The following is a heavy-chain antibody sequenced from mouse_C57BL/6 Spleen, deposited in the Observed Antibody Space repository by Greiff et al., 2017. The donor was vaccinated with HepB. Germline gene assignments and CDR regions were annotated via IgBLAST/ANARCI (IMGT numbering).Heavy chain of an antibody. V-gene: IGHV2-9-1*01. CDR1: GFSLTSYA. CDR2: IWTGGGT. CDR3: ARNYYYGSSSYFDY. D-gene: IGHD1-1*01. J-gene: IGHJ2*01. Sequence: VQLVESGPGLVAPSQSLSITCTVSGFSLTSYAISWVRQPPGKGLEWLGVIWTGGGTNYNSALKSRLSISKDNSKSQVFLKMNSLQTDDTARYYCARNYYYGSSSYFDYWGQGTTLTVSS.